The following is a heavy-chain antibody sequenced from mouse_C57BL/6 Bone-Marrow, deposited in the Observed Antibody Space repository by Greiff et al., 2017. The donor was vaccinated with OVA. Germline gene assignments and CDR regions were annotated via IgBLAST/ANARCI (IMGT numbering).Heavy chain of an antibody. D-gene: IGHD3-1*01. CDR1: GYAFTNYL. Sequence: VQLQESGAELVRPGTSVKVSCKASGYAFTNYLIEWVKQRPGQGLEWIGVINPGSGGTNYNEKFKGKATLTADKSSSTAYMQLSSLTSEDSAVYFCARSGVAWFAYWGQGTLVTVSA. CDR3: ARSGVAWFAY. V-gene: IGHV1-54*01. J-gene: IGHJ3*01. CDR2: INPGSGGT.